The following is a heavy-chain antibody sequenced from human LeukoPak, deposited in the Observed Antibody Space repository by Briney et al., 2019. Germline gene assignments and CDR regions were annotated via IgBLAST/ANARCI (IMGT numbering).Heavy chain of an antibody. Sequence: SETLSLTCTVSGGSITGYHWSWIRQPPGKGLEWIGYIYSSETTNYKPSLKSRVTISADTSKNQISLKFTSVTAADTAIYYCARGNDFHIWGQGTMVTVSS. CDR3: ARGNDFHI. J-gene: IGHJ3*02. CDR1: GGSITGYH. V-gene: IGHV4-4*08. CDR2: IYSSETT.